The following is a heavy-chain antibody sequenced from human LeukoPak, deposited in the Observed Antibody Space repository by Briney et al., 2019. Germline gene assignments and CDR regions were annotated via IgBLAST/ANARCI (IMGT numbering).Heavy chain of an antibody. D-gene: IGHD3-16*02. CDR2: ISGSGGST. J-gene: IGHJ1*01. Sequence: GGSLRLSCAASGFTFSSYAMSWVRQAPGKGLEWVSAISGSGGSTYCADSVKGRFTISRDNSKNTLYLQMNSLRAEDTAVYYCAKRGHDYVWGSYRYGHFQHWGQGTLVTVSS. CDR1: GFTFSSYA. V-gene: IGHV3-23*01. CDR3: AKRGHDYVWGSYRYGHFQH.